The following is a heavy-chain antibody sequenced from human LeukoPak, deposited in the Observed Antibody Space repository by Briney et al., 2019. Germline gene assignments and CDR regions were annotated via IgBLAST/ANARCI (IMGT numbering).Heavy chain of an antibody. V-gene: IGHV3-43D*03. Sequence: QTGGSLRLSCAASGFTFDDYAMHWVRQAPGKGLEWVSLISWDGGSTYYADSVKGRFTISRDNSKNSLYLQMNSLRAEDTALYYCAKDIGVSTKWPTAIGYYMDVWGKGTTVTVSS. CDR3: AKDIGVSTKWPTAIGYYMDV. J-gene: IGHJ6*03. D-gene: IGHD3-10*01. CDR2: ISWDGGST. CDR1: GFTFDDYA.